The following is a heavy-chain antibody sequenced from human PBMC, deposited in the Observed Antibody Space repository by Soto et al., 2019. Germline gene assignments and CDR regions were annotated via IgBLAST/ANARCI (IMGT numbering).Heavy chain of an antibody. J-gene: IGHJ4*02. CDR3: AHVDTAMAYDY. D-gene: IGHD5-18*01. Sequence: GASVKVSCKASGFTFTSSAMQWVRQARGQRLEWIGWIVVGSGNTNYAQKFQERVTMTRDMSTSTAYMELRSLRSDDTAVYYCAHVDTAMAYDYWGQGTLVTVSS. V-gene: IGHV1-58*02. CDR1: GFTFTSSA. CDR2: IVVGSGNT.